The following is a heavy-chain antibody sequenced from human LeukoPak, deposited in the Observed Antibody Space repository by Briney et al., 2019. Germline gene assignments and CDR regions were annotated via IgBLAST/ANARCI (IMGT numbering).Heavy chain of an antibody. CDR1: AFTFSNYG. V-gene: IGHV3-23*01. J-gene: IGHJ4*02. CDR3: SKDRATTVARGIIIPPGY. Sequence: GGSLRLSCAASAFTFSNYGMSWVRQAPGKGLEWVSSISGNGDSTTYADSVRGRFTISRDNSKSTLYLQMDSLGPEDTALYYCSKDRATTVARGIIIPPGYWGQGTLVTVSS. CDR2: ISGNGDST. D-gene: IGHD3-10*01.